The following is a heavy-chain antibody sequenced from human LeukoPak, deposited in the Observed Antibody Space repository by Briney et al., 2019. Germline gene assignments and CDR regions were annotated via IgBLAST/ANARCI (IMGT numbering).Heavy chain of an antibody. CDR2: FDPEDGET. J-gene: IGHJ4*02. V-gene: IGHV1-24*01. CDR3: ARAYNWNPGDY. D-gene: IGHD1-20*01. Sequence: GATVKISCKASGYTFTNYYMHWVRQAPGKGLEWMGGFDPEDGETIYAQKFQGRVTMTTDTSTSTAYMELRSLRSDDTAVYYCARAYNWNPGDYWGQGTLVTVSS. CDR1: GYTFTNYY.